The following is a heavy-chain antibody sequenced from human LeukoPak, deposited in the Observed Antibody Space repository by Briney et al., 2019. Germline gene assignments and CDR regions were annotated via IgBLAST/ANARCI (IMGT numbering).Heavy chain of an antibody. CDR3: ARDRNEGVWLLGAFDI. D-gene: IGHD1-1*01. J-gene: IGHJ3*02. CDR2: IYTSGST. Sequence: SETLSLTCTVSGGSISSYYWSWIRQPAGKGLEWIGRIYTSGSTNYNPSLKSRVTMSVDTSKNQFSLKLSSVTAADTAVYYCARDRNEGVWLLGAFDIWGQGTMVTVSS. V-gene: IGHV4-4*07. CDR1: GGSISSYY.